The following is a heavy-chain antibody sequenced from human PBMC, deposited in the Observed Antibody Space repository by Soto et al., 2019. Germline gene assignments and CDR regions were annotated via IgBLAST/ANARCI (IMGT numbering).Heavy chain of an antibody. Sequence: QVQLVQSGAEVKKPGASVKVSCKASGYTFTSYGISWVRQAPGQGLEWMGWISAYNGNTNYAQKLQGRVTMTTDTSTSSAYMHLRSLRSDGTAVYYCARDQVVWTALGDFDYWGQGTLVSVSS. D-gene: IGHD2-15*01. V-gene: IGHV1-18*01. CDR3: ARDQVVWTALGDFDY. CDR1: GYTFTSYG. CDR2: ISAYNGNT. J-gene: IGHJ4*02.